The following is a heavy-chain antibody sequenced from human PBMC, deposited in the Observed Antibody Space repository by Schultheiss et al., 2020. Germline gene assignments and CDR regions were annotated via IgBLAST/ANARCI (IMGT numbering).Heavy chain of an antibody. V-gene: IGHV3-73*01. CDR3: ANPDYYDSSGYL. J-gene: IGHJ4*02. CDR2: IRSKANSYAT. D-gene: IGHD3-22*01. CDR1: GFTFSNAW. Sequence: GESLKISCAASGFTFSNAWMSWVRQAPGKGLEWVGRIRSKANSYATAYAASVKGRFTISRDNSKNTLYLQMNSLRAEDTAVYYCANPDYYDSSGYLWGQGTLVTVSS.